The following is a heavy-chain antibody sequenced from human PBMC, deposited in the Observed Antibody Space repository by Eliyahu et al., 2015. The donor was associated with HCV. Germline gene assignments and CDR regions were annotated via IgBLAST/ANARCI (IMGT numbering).Heavy chain of an antibody. D-gene: IGHD5/OR15-5a*01. CDR3: ATVRASVTHRAEYFQH. Sequence: QVQLEQSGAEVKKPGSSVKVSCKASGGTFRTLSINWVRQAPGQGLEWMGRILPVFGSSNYAQKFQGRVSITADEPTATAYLELNSLTSDDTAIFYCATVRASVTHRAEYFQHWGQGTLVTVS. J-gene: IGHJ1*01. V-gene: IGHV1-69*01. CDR1: GGTFRTLS. CDR2: ILPVFGSS.